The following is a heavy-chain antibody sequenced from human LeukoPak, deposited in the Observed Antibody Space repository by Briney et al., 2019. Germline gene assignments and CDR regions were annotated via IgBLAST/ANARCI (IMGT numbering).Heavy chain of an antibody. V-gene: IGHV4-34*01. J-gene: IGHJ3*02. CDR1: GGSISSYY. D-gene: IGHD1-26*01. Sequence: SETLSLTCTVSGGSISSYYWSWIRQPPGKGLEWIGEINHSGSTNYNPSLKSRVTISVDTSKNQFSLKLGSVTAADTAVYYCARGFPLEPLLVGAIDVGLSAFDIWGQGTMVTVSS. CDR2: INHSGST. CDR3: ARGFPLEPLLVGAIDVGLSAFDI.